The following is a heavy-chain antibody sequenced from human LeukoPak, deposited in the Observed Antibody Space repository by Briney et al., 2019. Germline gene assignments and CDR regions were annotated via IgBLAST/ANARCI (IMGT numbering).Heavy chain of an antibody. V-gene: IGHV4-34*01. D-gene: IGHD3-3*01. CDR3: ARGPRYDSLDV. J-gene: IGHJ6*04. Sequence: PSETLSLTCAVYGGSFSGYYWSWIRQPPGKGLEWIGEINHSGSTNYNPSLKSRVTISVDTSKNQFSLKLSSVTAADTAVYYCARGPRYDSLDVWGKGTTVTVSS. CDR1: GGSFSGYY. CDR2: INHSGST.